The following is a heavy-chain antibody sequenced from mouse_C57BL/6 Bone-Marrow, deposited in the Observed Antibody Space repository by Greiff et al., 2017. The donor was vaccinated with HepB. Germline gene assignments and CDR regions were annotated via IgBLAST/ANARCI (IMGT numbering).Heavy chain of an antibody. D-gene: IGHD1-1*01. CDR1: GFSLTSYG. Sequence: VKLQESGPGLVQPSQSLSITCTVSGFSLTSYGVHWVRQSPGKGLEWLGVIWSGGSTDYNAAFISRLSISKDNSKSQVFFKMNSLQADDTAIYYCARKGYYGSSYAMDYWGQGTSVTVSS. CDR2: IWSGGST. J-gene: IGHJ4*01. CDR3: ARKGYYGSSYAMDY. V-gene: IGHV2-2*01.